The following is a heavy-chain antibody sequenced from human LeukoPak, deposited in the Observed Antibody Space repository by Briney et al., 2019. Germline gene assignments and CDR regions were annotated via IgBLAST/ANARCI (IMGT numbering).Heavy chain of an antibody. CDR1: GGSISSYY. J-gene: IGHJ4*02. D-gene: IGHD3-10*01. CDR3: ARAITVRGVISFDY. Sequence: SETLSLTCTVSGGSISSYYWSWIRQPPGKGLEWIGYIYYSGSTNYNPSLKSRVTISVDTSKNQFSLKLSSVTAADTAVYYCARAITVRGVISFDYWGQGALVTVSS. V-gene: IGHV4-59*01. CDR2: IYYSGST.